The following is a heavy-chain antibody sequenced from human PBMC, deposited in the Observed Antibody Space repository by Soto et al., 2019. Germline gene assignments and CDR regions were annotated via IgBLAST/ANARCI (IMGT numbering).Heavy chain of an antibody. CDR2: IIPIFGTA. J-gene: IGHJ6*03. CDR1: GGTFSSYA. V-gene: IGHV1-69*13. D-gene: IGHD5-18*01. Sequence: ASVKVSCKASGGTFSSYAISWVRQAPGQGLEWMGGIIPIFGTANYAQKFQGRVTITADESTSTAYMELSSLRSEDTAVYYCASGGVRGYSYGYYYHYYMDVWGKGTTVTVSS. CDR3: ASGGVRGYSYGYYYHYYMDV.